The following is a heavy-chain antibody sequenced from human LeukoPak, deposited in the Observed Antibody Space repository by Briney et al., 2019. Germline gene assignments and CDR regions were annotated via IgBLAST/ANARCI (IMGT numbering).Heavy chain of an antibody. V-gene: IGHV3-20*04. D-gene: IGHD6-13*01. CDR3: ARDPPAAAA. Sequence: PGGSLRLSCAVSGCTFYDYDMSWGRQAPGKGLEWVSGINWNGGSTGYADSVKGRFTISRDNAKNSLYLQMNSLRAEDTALYYCARDPPAAAAWGQGTLVTVSS. J-gene: IGHJ4*02. CDR2: INWNGGST. CDR1: GCTFYDYD.